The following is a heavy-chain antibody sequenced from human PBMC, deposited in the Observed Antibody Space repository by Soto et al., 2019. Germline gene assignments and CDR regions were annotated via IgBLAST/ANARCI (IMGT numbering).Heavy chain of an antibody. J-gene: IGHJ4*02. Sequence: VTSVKVSCKASGGTFSSYAISWVRQAPGQGLEWMGGIIPIFGTANYAQKFQGRVTITADESTSTAYMELSSLRSEDTAVYYCARGPDGATPFTFDYWGQGTLVTVSS. D-gene: IGHD2-15*01. CDR3: ARGPDGATPFTFDY. CDR2: IIPIFGTA. V-gene: IGHV1-69*13. CDR1: GGTFSSYA.